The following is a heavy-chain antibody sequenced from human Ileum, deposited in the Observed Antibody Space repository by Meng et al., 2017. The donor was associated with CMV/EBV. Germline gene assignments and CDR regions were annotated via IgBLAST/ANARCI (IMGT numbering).Heavy chain of an antibody. V-gene: IGHV4-30-4*08. J-gene: IGHJ4*02. Sequence: QVQLQGSGPGLVKPSQTLSLTCTVSGGSTSSGDYYWSWIRQPPGKGLEWIGYIYYSGSTYYNPSLKSRVTLSVDTSKTQFSLRLTSVTAADTAMYYCARDMTNRWFYYWGQGILVTVSS. CDR2: IYYSGST. CDR1: GGSTSSGDYY. D-gene: IGHD4-11*01. CDR3: ARDMTNRWFYY.